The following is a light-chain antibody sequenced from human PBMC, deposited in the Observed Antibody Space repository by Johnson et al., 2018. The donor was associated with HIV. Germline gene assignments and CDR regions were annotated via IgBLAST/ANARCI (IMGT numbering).Light chain of an antibody. CDR3: GTWDSSLSATYV. CDR1: SSNIGNNY. CDR2: ENN. Sequence: QSVLTQPPSVSAAPGQKVTISCSGSSSNIGNNYISWYQQHPGTAPKLLIYENNKRPSGIPDRFSGSKSGTSATLDITGLQTGDEADYYCGTWDSSLSATYVFGTGTKVAVL. J-gene: IGLJ1*01. V-gene: IGLV1-51*02.